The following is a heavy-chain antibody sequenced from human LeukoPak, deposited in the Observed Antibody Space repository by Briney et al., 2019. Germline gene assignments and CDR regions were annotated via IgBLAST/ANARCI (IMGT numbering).Heavy chain of an antibody. Sequence: KPSETLSLTCAVYGGSFSGYYWSWIRQPPGKGLEWIGEINHSGSTNYNPSLKSRVTISVDTSKNQFSLKLSSVTAADTAVYYCAEAQPIPRNWFDPWGQGTLVTVSS. D-gene: IGHD6-13*01. CDR2: INHSGST. J-gene: IGHJ5*02. CDR3: AEAQPIPRNWFDP. V-gene: IGHV4-34*01. CDR1: GGSFSGYY.